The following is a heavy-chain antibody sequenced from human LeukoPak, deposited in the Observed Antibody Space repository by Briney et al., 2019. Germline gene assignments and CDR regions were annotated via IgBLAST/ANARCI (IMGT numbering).Heavy chain of an antibody. Sequence: GGSLRLSCAASGFTFSSNAMRWVRQAPGKGLEWVSYIRSSGSTMYYADSVKGRFTISRDKAKNTLFLQMNSLRAADTAVYYCATVRSVGCINCWGQGTLVTVSS. CDR1: GFTFSSNA. V-gene: IGHV3-48*03. CDR3: ATVRSVGCINC. J-gene: IGHJ4*02. CDR2: IRSSGSTM. D-gene: IGHD2-15*01.